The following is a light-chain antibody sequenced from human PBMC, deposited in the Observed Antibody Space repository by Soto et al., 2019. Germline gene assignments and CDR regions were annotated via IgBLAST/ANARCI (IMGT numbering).Light chain of an antibody. CDR1: QSVSSNY. CDR2: GAS. V-gene: IGKV3-20*01. J-gene: IGKJ2*01. Sequence: EIVLTQSPGTLSLSPEQRVTLSCRASQSVSSNYLAWYQQKPGQAPRLLIYGASNRATGVPDRFSGTGSGTDFTLTISRLAPEDFAVYYCHHYGGSLYTFXQGTKVDIK. CDR3: HHYGGSLYT.